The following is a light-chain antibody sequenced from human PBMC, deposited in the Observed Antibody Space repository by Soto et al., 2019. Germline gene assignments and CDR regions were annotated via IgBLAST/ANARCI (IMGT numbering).Light chain of an antibody. CDR3: QQHHNWPIT. V-gene: IGKV3-15*01. Sequence: CVALGGSRIIKKRASQSVSSNLAWHQQKPGQAPRILMYDASTRATGIPARFSGSGSGTEFPLTTSSLQSEDFPVYYCQQHHNWPITSGQGTRLEIK. CDR2: DAS. J-gene: IGKJ5*01. CDR1: QSVSSN.